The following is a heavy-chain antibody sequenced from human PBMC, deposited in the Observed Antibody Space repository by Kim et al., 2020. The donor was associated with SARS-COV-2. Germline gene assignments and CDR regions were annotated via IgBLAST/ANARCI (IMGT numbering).Heavy chain of an antibody. Sequence: SETLSLTCSVSGGFISGFYWSWIRQPPGKGLEWIGYIYYSGTTNYNPSLRSRVIISVDTSRNQFSLKLDSVTAADTAVYYCARAVSGNYLDYWGQGTLVT. CDR1: GGFISGFY. CDR3: ARAVSGNYLDY. J-gene: IGHJ4*02. CDR2: IYYSGTT. V-gene: IGHV4-59*01. D-gene: IGHD6-19*01.